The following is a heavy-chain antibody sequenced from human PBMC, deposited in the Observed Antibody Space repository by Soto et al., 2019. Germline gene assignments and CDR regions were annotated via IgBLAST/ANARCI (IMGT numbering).Heavy chain of an antibody. CDR1: GYSFTSYW. J-gene: IGHJ6*02. D-gene: IGHD4-17*01. CDR2: IYPGDSDT. CDR3: SRHPYGDRYYYGMDV. V-gene: IGHV5-51*01. Sequence: GESLKISCKGSGYSFTSYWIGWVRQMPGKGLEWMGIIYPGDSDTRYSPSFQGQVTISADKSISTAYLQWSSLKASDTAMYYCSRHPYGDRYYYGMDVWGQGTTVTVSS.